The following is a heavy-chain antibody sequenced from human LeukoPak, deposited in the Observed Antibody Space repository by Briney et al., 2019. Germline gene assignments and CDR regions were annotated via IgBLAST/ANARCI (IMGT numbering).Heavy chain of an antibody. CDR3: ARGYSSSWYVPLFDY. J-gene: IGHJ4*02. D-gene: IGHD6-13*01. Sequence: PSETLSLTCAVYGGSISSYYWSWIRQPPGKGLEWIGYIYYSGSTNYNPSLKSRVTISVDTSKNQFSLKLSSVTAADTAVYYCARGYSSSWYVPLFDYWGQGTLVTVSS. V-gene: IGHV4-59*01. CDR2: IYYSGST. CDR1: GGSISSYY.